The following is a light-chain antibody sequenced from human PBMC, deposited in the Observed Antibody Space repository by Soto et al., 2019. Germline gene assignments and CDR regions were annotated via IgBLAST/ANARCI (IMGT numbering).Light chain of an antibody. CDR1: SSDVGGYNY. V-gene: IGLV2-14*01. Sequence: QYALTQPASVSGSPGQSITISCTGTSSDVGGYNYVSWYQQYPGKAPKLMIYEVSNRPSGVSNRFSGSKSGNTASLTISGLQAEDEADYYCSSYASSRDVFFGGGTKLTVL. CDR3: SSYASSRDVF. J-gene: IGLJ2*01. CDR2: EVS.